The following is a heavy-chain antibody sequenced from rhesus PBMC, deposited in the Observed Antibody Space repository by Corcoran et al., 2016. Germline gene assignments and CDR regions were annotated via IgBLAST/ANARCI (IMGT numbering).Heavy chain of an antibody. CDR1: GGSFSGYY. CDR2: ISGSIGSP. V-gene: IGHV4-165*01. J-gene: IGHJ5-1*01. CDR3: ARAPRRRFDV. Sequence: QVQLQESGPGLVKPSETLSLTCAVSGGSFSGYYWGWIRQPPGKGLEWIGYISGSIGSPASTPSLKSRVTFSTETSKIQFSLKLGSVTAADTAVYYCARAPRRRFDVWGPGVLVTVSS.